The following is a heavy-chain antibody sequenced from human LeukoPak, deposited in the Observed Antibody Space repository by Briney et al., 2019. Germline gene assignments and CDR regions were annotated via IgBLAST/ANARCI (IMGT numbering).Heavy chain of an antibody. J-gene: IGHJ4*02. D-gene: IGHD5-18*01. V-gene: IGHV3-15*01. CDR2: IKSKTDGGTT. Sequence: PGGSLRLSCAASGFTFSSYEMNWVRQAPGKGLEWVGRIKSKTDGGTTDYAAPVKGRFTISRDDSKNTLYLQMNSLKTEDTAVYYCTQYSYGQIDYWGQGTLVTVSS. CDR3: TQYSYGQIDY. CDR1: GFTFSSYE.